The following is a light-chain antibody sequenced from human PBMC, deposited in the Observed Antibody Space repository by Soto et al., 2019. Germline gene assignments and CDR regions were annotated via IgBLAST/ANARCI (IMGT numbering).Light chain of an antibody. CDR2: DVT. CDR3: SSYTSSNTVL. V-gene: IGLV2-14*01. Sequence: QSALTQPASVSGSPGQSITISCTGTISDVGGDNYVSWYQQHPGKAPKLIIYDVTYRPSGVSNRFSGSESGDTASLTISGHQAEDEADYYCSSYTSSNTVLFGGGTKLNVL. J-gene: IGLJ2*01. CDR1: ISDVGGDNY.